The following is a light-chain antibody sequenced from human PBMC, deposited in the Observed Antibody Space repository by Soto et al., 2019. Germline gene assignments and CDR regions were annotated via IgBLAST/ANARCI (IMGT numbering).Light chain of an antibody. J-gene: IGKJ1*01. Sequence: EIVLTQSPGTLSLSPGERATLSCRASQSVSSSFLAWYQQKPGQAPRLLIYGASSRATGIPDRFSGSGSGKDFTLTISRLAPEDFAVYYCQQYDSSPVTFGQGTKVEIK. CDR2: GAS. V-gene: IGKV3-20*01. CDR3: QQYDSSPVT. CDR1: QSVSSSF.